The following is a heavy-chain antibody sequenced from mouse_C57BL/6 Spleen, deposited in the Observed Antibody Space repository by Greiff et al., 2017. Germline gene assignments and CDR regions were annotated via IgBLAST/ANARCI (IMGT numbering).Heavy chain of an antibody. CDR1: GYTFTSYW. CDR2: IHPSDSDP. CDR3: AILYYGNVAWFAY. J-gene: IGHJ3*01. Sequence: QVQLQQPGAELVKPGASVKVSCKASGYTFTSYWMHWVKQRHGQGLEWIGRIHPSDSDPNYNQKFKGKATLTVDKSSSTAYMQLSSLTSEDSAVYYCAILYYGNVAWFAYWGQGTLVTVSA. D-gene: IGHD2-1*01. V-gene: IGHV1-74*01.